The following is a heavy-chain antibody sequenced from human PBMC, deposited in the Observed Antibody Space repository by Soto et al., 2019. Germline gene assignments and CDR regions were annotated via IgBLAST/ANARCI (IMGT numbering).Heavy chain of an antibody. CDR3: LSCSGGSCYSGGYYYHGMDV. Sequence: GGSLRLSCAASGFTFSIYAMHWVRHAPGKGLEWVAVISYDGSNKYYADSVKGRFTISRDNSKNTLYLQMNSLRAEDTAVYYCLSCSGGSCYSGGYYYHGMDVWGQGTTVTVSS. V-gene: IGHV3-30-3*01. J-gene: IGHJ6*02. CDR1: GFTFSIYA. D-gene: IGHD2-15*01. CDR2: ISYDGSNK.